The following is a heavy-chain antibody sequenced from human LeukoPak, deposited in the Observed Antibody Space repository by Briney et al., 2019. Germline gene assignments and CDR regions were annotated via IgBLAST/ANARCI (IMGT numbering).Heavy chain of an antibody. CDR2: IWFDESSQ. D-gene: IGHD3-10*01. CDR1: GFSFSDSG. J-gene: IGHJ4*02. CDR3: ARAGRGRDTSHYYFDS. Sequence: GRSLTLSCAASGFSFSDSGMHWVRKAPGRGPEYVAGIWFDESSQRYADSVEGRFTISRDNSKNTVFLQMRSVRVEDTAVYFCARAGRGRDTSHYYFDSWGRGTQVSVSS. V-gene: IGHV3-33*08.